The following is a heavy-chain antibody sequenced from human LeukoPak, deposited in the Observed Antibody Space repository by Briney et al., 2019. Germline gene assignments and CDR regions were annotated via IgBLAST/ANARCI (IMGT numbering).Heavy chain of an antibody. CDR3: AKDMVVTQPDAFDI. J-gene: IGHJ3*02. CDR2: ISYDGSNK. CDR1: GFTFSSYG. D-gene: IGHD2-21*02. Sequence: PGGSLRLSCAASGFTFSSYGMHWVRQAPGKGLEWVAVISYDGSNKYYADSVKGRFTISRDNSKNTLYLQMNSLRAEDTAVYYCAKDMVVTQPDAFDIWGQGTMVTVSS. V-gene: IGHV3-30*18.